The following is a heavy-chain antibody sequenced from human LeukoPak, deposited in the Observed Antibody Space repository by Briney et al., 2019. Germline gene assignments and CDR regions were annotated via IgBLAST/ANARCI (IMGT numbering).Heavy chain of an antibody. V-gene: IGHV1-8*02. D-gene: IGHD2-15*01. Sequence: ASVKVSCKASGYTFTGYYMHWVRQAPGQGLEWMGRINPNSGNTGYAQKFQGRVTMTRNTSISTAYMELSSLRSEDTAVYYCARTLGAVVVVAATPSYYYYMDVWGKGTTVTVSS. CDR1: GYTFTGYY. J-gene: IGHJ6*03. CDR3: ARTLGAVVVVAATPSYYYYMDV. CDR2: INPNSGNT.